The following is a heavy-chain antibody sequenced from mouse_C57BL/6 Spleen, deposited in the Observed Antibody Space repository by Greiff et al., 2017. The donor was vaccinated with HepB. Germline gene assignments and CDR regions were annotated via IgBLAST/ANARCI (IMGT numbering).Heavy chain of an antibody. D-gene: IGHD2-12*01. Sequence: QVQLQQPGAELVRPGSSVKLSCKASGYTFTSYWMDWVKQRPGQGLEWIGNIYPSDSETHYNQKFKDKATLTVDKSSSTAYMQLSSLTSEDSAVYYGARSTTAWFAYWGQGTLVTVSA. CDR1: GYTFTSYW. CDR2: IYPSDSET. CDR3: ARSTTAWFAY. J-gene: IGHJ3*01. V-gene: IGHV1-61*01.